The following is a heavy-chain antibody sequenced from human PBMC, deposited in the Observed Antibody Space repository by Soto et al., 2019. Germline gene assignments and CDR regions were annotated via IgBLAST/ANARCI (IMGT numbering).Heavy chain of an antibody. J-gene: IGHJ4*02. CDR1: GFTFSSYG. D-gene: IGHD6-19*01. CDR2: IWYDGSNK. CDR3: ARDNQLAVAGINFDY. Sequence: PGGSLRLSCAASGFTFSSYGMHWVRQAPGKGLEWVAVIWYDGSNKYYADSVKGRFTISRDNSKNTLYLQMNSLRAEDTAVYYCARDNQLAVAGINFDYWGQGTLVTVSS. V-gene: IGHV3-33*01.